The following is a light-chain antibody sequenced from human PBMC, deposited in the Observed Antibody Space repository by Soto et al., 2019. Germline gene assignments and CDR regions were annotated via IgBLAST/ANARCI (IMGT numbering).Light chain of an antibody. V-gene: IGKV3-20*01. CDR3: HQYGSSPGT. Sequence: DIVLTQSPGTLSLSPGERVTLSCRASENANFLAWYRQKPGQAPRLLIYGASNRATGIPDRFSGSGSGTDFTLTISRLEPEDFAVYYCHQYGSSPGTFGQGTKVDVK. CDR2: GAS. J-gene: IGKJ1*01. CDR1: ENANF.